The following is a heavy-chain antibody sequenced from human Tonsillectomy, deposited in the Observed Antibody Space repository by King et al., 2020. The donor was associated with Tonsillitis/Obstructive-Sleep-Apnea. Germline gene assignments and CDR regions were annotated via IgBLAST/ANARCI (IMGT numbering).Heavy chain of an antibody. CDR3: AREDFRVVLGGMDV. J-gene: IGHJ6*02. CDR2: IYYTGST. D-gene: IGHD3-3*01. CDR1: GGSISSYY. Sequence: QLQESGPGLVKPSETLSLTCTVSGGSISSYYWSWIRQPPGKGLEWIGYIYYTGSTNYNPSLKSRVTISVDTSKNQFSLKLSSVTAADTAVYYCAREDFRVVLGGMDVWGQGTTVTVSS. V-gene: IGHV4-59*01.